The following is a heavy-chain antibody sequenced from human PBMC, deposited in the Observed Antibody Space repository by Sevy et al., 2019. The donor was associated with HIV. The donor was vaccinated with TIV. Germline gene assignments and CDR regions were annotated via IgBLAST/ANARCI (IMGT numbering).Heavy chain of an antibody. J-gene: IGHJ5*02. CDR3: TRAPPVRSGDDSLNWFDP. D-gene: IGHD5-12*01. CDR1: SGSISSYY. V-gene: IGHV4-59*01. CDR2: IHSSGTT. Sequence: SETLSLTYTVSSGSISSYYWSWIRQPPGKGLEYIGYIHSSGTTNYNPSLKSRVTISVDTSKNQFSLNLSSVTAADTAVYYCTRAPPVRSGDDSLNWFDPWGQGTLVTVSS.